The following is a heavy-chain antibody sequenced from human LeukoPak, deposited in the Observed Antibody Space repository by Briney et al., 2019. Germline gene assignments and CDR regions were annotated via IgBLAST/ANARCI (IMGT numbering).Heavy chain of an antibody. V-gene: IGHV5-10-1*01. CDR1: GYSFTSYW. CDR3: ASRSYCSGDCTRHYSYYYSMDV. Sequence: GESLKISCKGSGYSFTSYWISWVRQMPGKGLEWMGRIDPSDSYTNYSPSFQGHVTISADKSISTAYLQWSSLKASDTAMYYCASRSYCSGDCTRHYSYYYSMDVWGQGTTVTVSS. D-gene: IGHD2-21*02. CDR2: IDPSDSYT. J-gene: IGHJ6*02.